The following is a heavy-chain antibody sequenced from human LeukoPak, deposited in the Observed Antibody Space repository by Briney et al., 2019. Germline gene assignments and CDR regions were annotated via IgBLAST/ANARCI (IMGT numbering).Heavy chain of an antibody. Sequence: KPSETLSLTCTVSGGSISSNYWSWIRQPPGKGLEWIGYIYYSGSTNYNPSLKSRVTISVDTSKNQFSLKLSSVTAADTAVYYCARDGSHYFDYWGQGTLVTVSS. CDR1: GGSISSNY. CDR3: ARDGSHYFDY. CDR2: IYYSGST. J-gene: IGHJ4*02. D-gene: IGHD5-12*01. V-gene: IGHV4-59*01.